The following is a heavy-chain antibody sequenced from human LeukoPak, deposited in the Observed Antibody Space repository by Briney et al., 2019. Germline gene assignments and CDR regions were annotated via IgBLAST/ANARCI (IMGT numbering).Heavy chain of an antibody. CDR1: GGSISSSNW. V-gene: IGHV4-4*02. D-gene: IGHD6-13*01. CDR3: ARGRSSSWSYYYYYYGMDV. Sequence: SETLSLTCAVPGGSISSSNWWSWVRQPPGKGLEWIGEIYHSGSTNYNPSLKSRVTISVDKSKNQFSLKLSSVTAADTAVYYCARGRSSSWSYYYYYYGMDVWGQGTTVTVSS. J-gene: IGHJ6*02. CDR2: IYHSGST.